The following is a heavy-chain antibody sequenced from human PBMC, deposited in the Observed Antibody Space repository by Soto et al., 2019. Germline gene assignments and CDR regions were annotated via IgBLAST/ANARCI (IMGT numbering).Heavy chain of an antibody. D-gene: IGHD2-2*01. V-gene: IGHV1-18*04. CDR1: GYTFTSYG. J-gene: IGHJ5*02. CDR2: ISAYNGNT. CDR3: ARVEDCSSTSCYRTGWFDP. Sequence: ASVKVSCKASGYTFTSYGISWVRQAPGQGLEWMGWISAYNGNTNYAQKLQGRVTMTTDTSTSTAYMELRSLRSGDTAVYYCARVEDCSSTSCYRTGWFDPWGQGTLVTVSS.